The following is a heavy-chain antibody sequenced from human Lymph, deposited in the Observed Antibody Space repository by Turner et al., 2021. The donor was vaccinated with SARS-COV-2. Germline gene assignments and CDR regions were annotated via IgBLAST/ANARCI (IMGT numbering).Heavy chain of an antibody. CDR3: AKGSQGGGLFTYYFDY. V-gene: IGHV3-23*01. CDR1: GFTFNSYA. J-gene: IGHJ4*02. D-gene: IGHD3-10*01. Sequence: VQLLASGGGLVQPGGSLRPSCAASGFTFNSYAMSWVRQARGKGLEWVSAISVRCGSTYYADSVKGRFTISRDNSKNTLYLQMNSLRAEDTAVYYCAKGSQGGGLFTYYFDYWGQGTLVTVSS. CDR2: ISVRCGST.